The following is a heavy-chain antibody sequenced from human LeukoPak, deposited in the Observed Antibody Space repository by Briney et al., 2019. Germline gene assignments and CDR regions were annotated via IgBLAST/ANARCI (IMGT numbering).Heavy chain of an antibody. CDR2: IYHSGNT. Sequence: SETLSLTCTVSGYSISSGYYWGWIRQPPGKGLEWIGSIYHSGNTYYNPSLKSRVTISVDTSKNQFSLKLSSVTAADTAVYYCARETTYDYVWGSYRPYYYYYYYMDVWGKGTTVTVSS. D-gene: IGHD3-16*02. J-gene: IGHJ6*03. V-gene: IGHV4-38-2*02. CDR1: GYSISSGYY. CDR3: ARETTYDYVWGSYRPYYYYYYYMDV.